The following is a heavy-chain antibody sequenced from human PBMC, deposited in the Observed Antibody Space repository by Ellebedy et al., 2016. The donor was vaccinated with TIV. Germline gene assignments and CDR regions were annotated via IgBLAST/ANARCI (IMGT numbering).Heavy chain of an antibody. CDR2: ISGSGDST. J-gene: IGHJ3*02. CDR3: TKDQFSYNGKFDAFDI. V-gene: IGHV3-23*01. Sequence: GESLKISCAASGFTFSSDAMRWFRQAPGKGLECVSAISGSGDSTYYADSVKGRFTISRDNSKNTLYLQMFSLKAADTAIYYCTKDQFSYNGKFDAFDIWGQGTRVTVSS. D-gene: IGHD1-1*01. CDR1: GFTFSSDA.